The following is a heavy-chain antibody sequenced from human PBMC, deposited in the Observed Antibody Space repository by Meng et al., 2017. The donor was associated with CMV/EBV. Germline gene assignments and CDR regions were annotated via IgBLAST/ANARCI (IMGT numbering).Heavy chain of an antibody. Sequence: QVQLVQSGAEVKKXXXXXKXXGXXSGGTFSSYAISWVRQAPGQGLEWMGGIIPIFGTANYAQKFQGRVTITADESTSTAYMELSSLRSEDTAVYYCARDGAGYYYDSSGYFIYFQHWGQGTLVTVSS. CDR3: ARDGAGYYYDSSGYFIYFQH. J-gene: IGHJ1*01. V-gene: IGHV1-69*12. D-gene: IGHD3-22*01. CDR2: IIPIFGTA. CDR1: GGTFSSYA.